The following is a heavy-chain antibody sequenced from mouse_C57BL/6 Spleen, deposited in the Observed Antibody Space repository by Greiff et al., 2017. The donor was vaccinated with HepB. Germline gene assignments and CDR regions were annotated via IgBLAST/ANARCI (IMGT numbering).Heavy chain of an antibody. CDR2: ILPGSGST. V-gene: IGHV1-9*01. J-gene: IGHJ2*01. D-gene: IGHD1-1*01. CDR3: ARFPSDYYGSSSYYFDY. Sequence: QVQLQQPGAELMKPGASVKLSCKATGYTFTGYWIEWVKQRPGHGLEWIGEILPGSGSTNYNEKFKGKATFTADTSSNTAYMQLSSLTTEDSAIYYCARFPSDYYGSSSYYFDYWGQGTTLTVSS. CDR1: GYTFTGYW.